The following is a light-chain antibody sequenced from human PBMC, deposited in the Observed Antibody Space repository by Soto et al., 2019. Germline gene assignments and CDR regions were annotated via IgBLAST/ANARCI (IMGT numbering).Light chain of an antibody. J-gene: IGLJ2*01. V-gene: IGLV2-14*01. CDR1: SSDVGGYNY. Sequence: QSALTQPASVSGSPGQSITISCTGTSSDVGGYNYVSWYQQHPGKAPKLMIYDVSNRPSGVSNLFSGSKSGNTASLTNSGLQAEDEADYSCSSYTSSSTYVVFGGGTKLTV. CDR2: DVS. CDR3: SSYTSSSTYVV.